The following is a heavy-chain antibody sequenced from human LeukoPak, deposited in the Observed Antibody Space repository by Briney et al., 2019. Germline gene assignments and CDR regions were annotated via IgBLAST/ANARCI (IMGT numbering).Heavy chain of an antibody. Sequence: GGSLRLSCAAPGDTFSNFAMSWVRQRPGEGLGWGSTISPGGGNPDYADSVRGRFTLSRDNSKNTLSLHMSSLTVDDTAVYYCAKSPRVPASCVRPGFDYWGQGTLVIVSS. CDR3: AKSPRVPASCVRPGFDY. CDR1: GDTFSNFA. D-gene: IGHD6-25*01. J-gene: IGHJ4*02. V-gene: IGHV3-23*01. CDR2: ISPGGGNP.